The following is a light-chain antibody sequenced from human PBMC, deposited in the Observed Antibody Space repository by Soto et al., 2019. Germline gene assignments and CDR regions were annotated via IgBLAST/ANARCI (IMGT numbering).Light chain of an antibody. CDR1: TGAVTSGYY. CDR3: LLYFGGYVV. CDR2: STD. Sequence: QAVVTQESSLTVSPGGTVTLTCASSTGAVTSGYYPNWVQQKPGQTPRALIYSTDNKHSWTPARFSGSLLGGKAALTLSGAQPEDEAEYYCLLYFGGYVVFGGGTQLTVL. V-gene: IGLV7-43*01. J-gene: IGLJ2*01.